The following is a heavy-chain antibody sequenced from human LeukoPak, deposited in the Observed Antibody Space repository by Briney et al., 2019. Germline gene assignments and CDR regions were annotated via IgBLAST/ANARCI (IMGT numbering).Heavy chain of an antibody. CDR3: AKDPLGLGAFDI. J-gene: IGHJ3*02. V-gene: IGHV3-74*01. CDR2: INSDGSST. CDR1: GFTFSSYW. Sequence: GGSLRLSCAASGFTFSSYWMHWVRQAPGKGLVWVSRINSDGSSTSYADSVKGRFTISRDNAKNTLYLQMNSLRAEDTAVYYCAKDPLGLGAFDIWGQGTMVTVSS. D-gene: IGHD6-19*01.